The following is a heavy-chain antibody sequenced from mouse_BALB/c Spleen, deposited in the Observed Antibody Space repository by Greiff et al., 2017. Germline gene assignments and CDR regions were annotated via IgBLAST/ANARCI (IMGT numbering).Heavy chain of an antibody. J-gene: IGHJ4*01. V-gene: IGHV2-9*02. CDR3: ARGRKDYDYDGYAMDY. D-gene: IGHD2-4*01. CDR1: GFSLTSYG. CDR2: IWAGGST. Sequence: VMLVESGPGLVAPSQSLSITCTVSGFSLTSYGVHWVRQPPGKGLEWLGVIWAGGSTNYNSALMSRLSISKDNSKSQVFLKMNSLQTDDTAMYYCARGRKDYDYDGYAMDYWGQGTSVTVSS.